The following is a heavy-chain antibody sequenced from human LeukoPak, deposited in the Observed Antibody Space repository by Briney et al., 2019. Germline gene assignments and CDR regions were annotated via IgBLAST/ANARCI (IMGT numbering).Heavy chain of an antibody. CDR3: AKQSADSREGIVVVPAAIGTGGIDY. J-gene: IGHJ4*02. CDR1: GFTFSSYA. Sequence: PGGSLRLSCAASGFTFSSYAMTWVRQAPGQGLEWVSAISASGGNTYYADSVKGRFTISRDNSKNTLYLQMNSLRAEDTAVYYCAKQSADSREGIVVVPAAIGTGGIDYWGQGTLVTVSS. D-gene: IGHD2-2*01. V-gene: IGHV3-23*01. CDR2: ISASGGNT.